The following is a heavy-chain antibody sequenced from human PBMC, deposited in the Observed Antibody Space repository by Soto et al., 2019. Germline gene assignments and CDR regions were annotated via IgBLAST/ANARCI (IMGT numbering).Heavy chain of an antibody. D-gene: IGHD1-26*01. Sequence: GESLKISCKGSGYTFTTYWIGWVRQMPGKGLEWMGIIYPGDSDTRYSPSLQGQVTMSADKSISTAYLQWSSLKASDTAMYYGARRRDGGTYNAXDIWGQWTVVTVS. V-gene: IGHV5-51*01. CDR2: IYPGDSDT. J-gene: IGHJ3*02. CDR3: ARRRDGGTYNAXDI. CDR1: GYTFTTYW.